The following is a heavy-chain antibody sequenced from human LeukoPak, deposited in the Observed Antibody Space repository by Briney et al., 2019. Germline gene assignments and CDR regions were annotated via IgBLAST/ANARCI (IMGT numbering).Heavy chain of an antibody. CDR3: ARGYSSSPPPKNYYYYYYMDV. Sequence: SETLSLTCAVYGGSFSGYYWSWIRQPPGKGLEWIGEINHSGSTNYNPSLKSRVTISVDTSKNQFSLKLSSVTAADTAVYYCARGYSSSPPPKNYYYYYYMDVWGKGTTVTVSS. V-gene: IGHV4-34*01. J-gene: IGHJ6*03. CDR2: INHSGST. D-gene: IGHD6-13*01. CDR1: GGSFSGYY.